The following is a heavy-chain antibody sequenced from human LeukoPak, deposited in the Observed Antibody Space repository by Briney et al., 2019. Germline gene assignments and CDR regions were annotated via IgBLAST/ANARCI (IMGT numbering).Heavy chain of an antibody. CDR2: ISYDGSNK. D-gene: IGHD6-6*01. V-gene: IGHV3-30*04. CDR1: GFTFSSYA. CDR3: ARDLLEYSSSSLVHY. J-gene: IGHJ4*02. Sequence: PGGSLRLSCAASGFTFSSYAMHWVRQAPGKGLEWVVVISYDGSNKYYADSVKGRFTISRDNSKNTLYLQMNSLRAEGTAVYYCARDLLEYSSSSLVHYWGQGTLVTVSS.